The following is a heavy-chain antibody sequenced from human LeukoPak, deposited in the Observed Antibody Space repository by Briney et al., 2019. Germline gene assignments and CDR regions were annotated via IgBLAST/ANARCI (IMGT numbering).Heavy chain of an antibody. CDR3: ARGTNEYSSSFIFDY. CDR1: GFTFSSYA. Sequence: PGGSLRLSCAASGFTFSSYAMHWVRQAPGKGLEWVAVISYDGSNKYYADSVKGRFTISRDNSKNTLYLQMNSLRAEDTAVYYCARGTNEYSSSFIFDYWGQGTLVTVSS. D-gene: IGHD6-13*01. J-gene: IGHJ4*02. V-gene: IGHV3-30*04. CDR2: ISYDGSNK.